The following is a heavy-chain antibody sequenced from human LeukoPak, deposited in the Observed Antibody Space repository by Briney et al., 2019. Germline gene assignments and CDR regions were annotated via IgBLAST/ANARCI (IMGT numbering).Heavy chain of an antibody. V-gene: IGHV4-59*01. CDR2: IYYSGST. CDR3: ARAIVVPAAIVHYYYYYYMDV. CDR1: GGSISSYY. Sequence: SETLSLTCTVSGGSISSYYWSWIRQPPGKGLEWIGYIYYSGSTNYNPSLKSRVTISVDTSKNQFSLKLSSVTAADTAVYYCARAIVVPAAIVHYYYYYYMDVWGKGTTVTVSS. J-gene: IGHJ6*03. D-gene: IGHD2-2*01.